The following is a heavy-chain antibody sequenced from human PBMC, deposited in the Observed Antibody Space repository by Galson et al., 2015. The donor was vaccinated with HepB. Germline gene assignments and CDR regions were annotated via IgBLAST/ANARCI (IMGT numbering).Heavy chain of an antibody. D-gene: IGHD2-2*01. CDR2: ISWDGGST. Sequence: SLRLSCAASGFTFDDYTMHWVRQAPGKGLEWVSLISWDGGSTYYADSVKGRFTISRDNSKNSLYLQMNSLRTEDTALYYCAKDMRMGYCSSTSCPGYGMDVWGQGTTVTVSS. CDR3: AKDMRMGYCSSTSCPGYGMDV. CDR1: GFTFDDYT. J-gene: IGHJ6*02. V-gene: IGHV3-43*01.